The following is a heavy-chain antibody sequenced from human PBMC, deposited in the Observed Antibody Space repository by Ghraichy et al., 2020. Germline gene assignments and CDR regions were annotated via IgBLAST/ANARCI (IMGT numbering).Heavy chain of an antibody. CDR3: ARVNIVGGTGDYFDY. Sequence: GGSLRLSCAASGLTVSTNYMSWVRQAPGKGLEWVSAMYSGASTDYADSVKGRFTISSDNSKNTLFLQMNSLRAEDTAIYYCARVNIVGGTGDYFDYWGQGTLVTVSS. D-gene: IGHD1-26*01. V-gene: IGHV3-53*01. J-gene: IGHJ4*02. CDR1: GLTVSTNY. CDR2: MYSGAST.